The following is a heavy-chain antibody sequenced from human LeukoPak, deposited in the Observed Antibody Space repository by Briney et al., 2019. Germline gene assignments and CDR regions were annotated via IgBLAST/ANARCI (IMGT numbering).Heavy chain of an antibody. CDR3: ARGPSVGSGWSPDL. V-gene: IGHV3-11*04. CDR2: ISSSGSAV. CDR1: GFTFSDSF. J-gene: IGHJ5*02. Sequence: GGSLRLSCGASGFTFSDSFMSWIRQPPGKGLEWLSYISSSGSAVYYADSVKGRFTISRDNAKNSLYLQMNSLRAEDTALYYCARGPSVGSGWSPDLWGQGTLVTVSS. D-gene: IGHD6-19*01.